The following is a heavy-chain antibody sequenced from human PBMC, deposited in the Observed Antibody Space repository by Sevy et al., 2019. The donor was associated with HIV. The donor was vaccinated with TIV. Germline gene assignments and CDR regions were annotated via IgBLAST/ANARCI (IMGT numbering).Heavy chain of an antibody. Sequence: GGSLRLSCAASGFTLSSYWMNWVRQAPGKGLEWVANIKEDGSDKYYVDSVKGRFTISRDNAQNSLYLEMNSLRAEDTAVYYCAWWDVWGKGTTVTVSS. J-gene: IGHJ6*04. V-gene: IGHV3-7*01. CDR2: IKEDGSDK. CDR3: AWWDV. D-gene: IGHD2-15*01. CDR1: GFTLSSYW.